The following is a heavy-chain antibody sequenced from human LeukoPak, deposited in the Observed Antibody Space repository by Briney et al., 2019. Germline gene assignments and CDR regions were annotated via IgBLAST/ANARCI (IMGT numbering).Heavy chain of an antibody. J-gene: IGHJ4*02. Sequence: GASVKVSCKASGYTFSSYYMHWVRQAPGQGLEWMGLINPSGGSTSYAQKFQGRVTMTRDMSTSAVYMELSSLRSEYTAVHCCLRAKGSGDLSPLDYGGRGTLVTVSS. CDR2: INPSGGST. CDR3: LRAKGSGDLSPLDY. D-gene: IGHD3-16*02. V-gene: IGHV1-46*01. CDR1: GYTFSSYY.